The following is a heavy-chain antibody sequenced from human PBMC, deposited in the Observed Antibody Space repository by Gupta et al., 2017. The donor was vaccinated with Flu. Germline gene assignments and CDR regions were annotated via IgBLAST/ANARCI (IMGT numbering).Heavy chain of an antibody. CDR3: ATVTSGC. CDR1: GFTFRSSY. D-gene: IGHD4-17*01. Sequence: EMQLVESGGGLVQPGGSLRLPCAASGFTFRSSYLQWVPQAPGKGLVWVSRINPDGSSTTYAESVKGRFTISRDNAKNTLYLQMNSLGDDDTAVYYCATVTSGCWGQGTLVTVSS. J-gene: IGHJ4*02. V-gene: IGHV3-74*03. CDR2: INPDGSST.